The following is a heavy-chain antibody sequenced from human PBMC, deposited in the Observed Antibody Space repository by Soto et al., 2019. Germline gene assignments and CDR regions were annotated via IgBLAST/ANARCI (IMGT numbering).Heavy chain of an antibody. D-gene: IGHD3-3*01. Sequence: QITLNESGPTVVRPTETLTLTCRFSGFSLTTSGVGVGWIRQSPGKAPEWLALIYWDDDKRYSASLKSRLTITKDTSKNQVVLTVSDLDPTDTATSYCAHRVLRTVFGLVTTTAIYFDFWGQGTPVAFSS. J-gene: IGHJ4*02. CDR2: IYWDDDK. CDR1: GFSLTTSGVG. CDR3: AHRVLRTVFGLVTTTAIYFDF. V-gene: IGHV2-5*02.